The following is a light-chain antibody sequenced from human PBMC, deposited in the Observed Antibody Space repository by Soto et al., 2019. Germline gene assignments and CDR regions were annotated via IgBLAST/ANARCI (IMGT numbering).Light chain of an antibody. CDR2: DVD. V-gene: IGLV2-14*03. J-gene: IGLJ2*01. Sequence: QSALTQFASVSGSPGQSITISCTGTSSDLGGYNYVSWYQQHPGKAPKLVIYDVDNRPSGVSNRFSGSKSGNTASLTISGLQAEDEADYYCSSYTDSSNVVFGGGTQLTVL. CDR3: SSYTDSSNVV. CDR1: SSDLGGYNY.